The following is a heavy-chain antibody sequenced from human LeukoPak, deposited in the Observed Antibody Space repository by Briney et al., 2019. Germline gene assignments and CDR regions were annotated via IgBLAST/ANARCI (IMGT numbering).Heavy chain of an antibody. CDR3: ARVPGVYYDTLTGYGSGWFDP. Sequence: SETLSLTCTVSGGSVTDYYWSWIRQSPGKGLEWIGYIYYTGTSYNPSLKSRVTISADTSKNQFSLKLISVTAADTAVYYCARVPGVYYDTLTGYGSGWFDPWDQGTLVTVPS. D-gene: IGHD3-9*01. CDR2: IYYTGT. J-gene: IGHJ5*02. V-gene: IGHV4-59*02. CDR1: GGSVTDYY.